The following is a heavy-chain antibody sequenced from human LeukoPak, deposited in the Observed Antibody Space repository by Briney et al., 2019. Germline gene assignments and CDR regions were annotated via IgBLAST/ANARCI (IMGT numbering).Heavy chain of an antibody. CDR1: GFTFSSYS. J-gene: IGHJ4*02. V-gene: IGHV3-21*01. CDR2: ISSSRSYI. Sequence: GGSLRLSCAASGFTFSSYSMNWVRQAPGKGLEWVSSISSSRSYIYYADSVKGRFTISRDNAKNSLYLQMNSLRAEDTAVYYCARDSIGATNTPIDYWGQGTLVTVSS. CDR3: ARDSIGATNTPIDY. D-gene: IGHD1-26*01.